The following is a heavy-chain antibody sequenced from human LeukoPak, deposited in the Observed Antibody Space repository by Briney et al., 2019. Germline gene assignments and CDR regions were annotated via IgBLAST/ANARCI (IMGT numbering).Heavy chain of an antibody. V-gene: IGHV3-21*01. CDR3: APGDYDILTGYTGGYFDY. CDR2: ISSRSTYI. Sequence: GGSLRLSCAASGFTFSSYSMNWVRQAPGKGLEWVSAISSRSTYIYYADSVKGRFTISRDNAKNSLFLQMNSPRAEDTAVYYCAPGDYDILTGYTGGYFDYWGQGTLVTVSS. CDR1: GFTFSSYS. J-gene: IGHJ4*02. D-gene: IGHD3-9*01.